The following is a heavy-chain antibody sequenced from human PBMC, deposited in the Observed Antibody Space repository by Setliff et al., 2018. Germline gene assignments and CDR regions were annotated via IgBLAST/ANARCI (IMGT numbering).Heavy chain of an antibody. CDR2: MSPGSGYT. Sequence: EASVKVSCKASGYTFTTLDINWVRQTAGQGLEWMGWMSPGSGYTGYAQKFQDRVIMTRDTSISTAYMELTSLTSEDTAVYYCARGITEGYDYWGQGTLVTVSS. CDR3: ARGITEGYDY. CDR1: GYTFTTLD. J-gene: IGHJ4*02. D-gene: IGHD2-15*01. V-gene: IGHV1-8*01.